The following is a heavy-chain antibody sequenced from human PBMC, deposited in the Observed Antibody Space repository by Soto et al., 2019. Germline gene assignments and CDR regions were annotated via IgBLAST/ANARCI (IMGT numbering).Heavy chain of an antibody. J-gene: IGHJ5*01. D-gene: IGHD4-17*01. CDR2: ISWDSGKI. Sequence: SLRLYCAAYGFSIDDFAMHWVRQAPGKGLEWVSSISWDSGKIGYADSVTVRFSVSRDNAKNSLFLQMSSLKPEDTAFYFCANDNPGRYGDYVSTWFELWGQGTLVIVSS. CDR1: GFSIDDFA. CDR3: ANDNPGRYGDYVSTWFEL. V-gene: IGHV3-9*01.